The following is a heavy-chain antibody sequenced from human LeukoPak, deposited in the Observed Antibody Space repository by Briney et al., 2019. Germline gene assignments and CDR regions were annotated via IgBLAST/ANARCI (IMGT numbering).Heavy chain of an antibody. CDR1: GSSISGYY. J-gene: IGHJ3*02. CDR3: ARHPPSSAGAYDI. V-gene: IGHV4-59*08. CDR2: VYSSGNT. D-gene: IGHD3-10*01. Sequence: PSETLSLTCTVSGSSISGYYCSWVRQPPGKEMEWIGYVYSSGNTNYNPSLKSRVTLSVDTSKNQFSLKLVSVTAADTAVYYCARHPPSSAGAYDIWGQGTMVTVSS.